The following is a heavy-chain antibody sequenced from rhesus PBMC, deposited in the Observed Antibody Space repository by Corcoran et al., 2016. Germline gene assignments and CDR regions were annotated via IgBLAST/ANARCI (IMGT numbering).Heavy chain of an antibody. CDR3: ARSTGEYYFDY. CDR1: GYTFSIYA. CDR2: IIPLVSIT. V-gene: IGHV1-151*01. J-gene: IGHJ4*01. D-gene: IGHD7-45*01. Sequence: QVQLVQSGAEVKKPGAPVKLSCKASGYTFSIYATSRGRPPPGQGLGWMAGIIPLVSITNDAQKFTGRVTISADTSTSTAYMELSSLRSEDTAVYYCARSTGEYYFDYWGQGVLVTVSS.